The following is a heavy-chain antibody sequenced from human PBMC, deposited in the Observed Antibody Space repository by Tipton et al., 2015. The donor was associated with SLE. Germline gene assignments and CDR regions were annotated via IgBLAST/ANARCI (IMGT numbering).Heavy chain of an antibody. CDR2: VYTAGTT. CDR3: ARSIYRMQLFDT. V-gene: IGHV4-61*02. CDR1: GASISGGSDY. J-gene: IGHJ4*02. Sequence: TLSLTCTVSGASISGGSDYWTWIRQPAGKGLEWIGRVYTAGTTNYNPSLKSRVTISLDKSKNRFSLKLTSVTAADTAVYFCARSIYRMQLFDTWGQGSLVTVSS. D-gene: IGHD1-14*01.